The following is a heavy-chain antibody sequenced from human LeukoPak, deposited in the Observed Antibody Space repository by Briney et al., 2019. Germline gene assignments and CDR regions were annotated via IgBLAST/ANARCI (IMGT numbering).Heavy chain of an antibody. V-gene: IGHV3-23*01. Sequence: SLTLSYADCRVTCSTNAMNWVRRAPGKRMEWVSTISGSGGSTYYADSVRGRFTISRDNSKNTLYLQMNSLRAEDTAVYYCAYGDYDCWGQGTLVTVSS. J-gene: IGHJ4*02. D-gene: IGHD4-17*01. CDR1: RVTCSTNA. CDR2: ISGSGGST. CDR3: AYGDYDC.